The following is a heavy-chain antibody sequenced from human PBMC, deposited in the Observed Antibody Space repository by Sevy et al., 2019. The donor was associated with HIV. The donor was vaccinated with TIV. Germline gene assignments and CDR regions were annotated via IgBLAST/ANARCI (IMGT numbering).Heavy chain of an antibody. Sequence: GSPRLSCAASGFTFSKYWIGWVRQAPGKGLEWVANIKQDAGQKYYVDSVKGRFTISRDNAKNSLYLQMNSLRAEDTAVYFCARDDGNYYFHYWGQGTLVTVSS. V-gene: IGHV3-7*01. CDR1: GFTFSKYW. CDR3: ARDDGNYYFHY. D-gene: IGHD1-7*01. CDR2: IKQDAGQK. J-gene: IGHJ4*02.